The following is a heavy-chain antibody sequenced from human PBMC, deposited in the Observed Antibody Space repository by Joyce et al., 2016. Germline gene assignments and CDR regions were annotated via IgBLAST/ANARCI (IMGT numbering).Heavy chain of an antibody. Sequence: EVQLVESGGGLVKPGGSLRLSGAASGFPFSSYSMSWVRQDPGKGVECVSSLSSSSSYIKYTDSVKGRFTISRDNAKNSLYLQMNSLRVEDTAVYYCARSSYTNGIFDYWGQGTLVTVSS. CDR2: LSSSSSYI. CDR3: ARSSYTNGIFDY. D-gene: IGHD2-8*01. J-gene: IGHJ4*02. V-gene: IGHV3-21*01. CDR1: GFPFSSYS.